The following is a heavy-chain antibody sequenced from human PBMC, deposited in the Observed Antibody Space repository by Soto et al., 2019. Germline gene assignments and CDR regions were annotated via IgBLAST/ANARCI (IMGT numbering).Heavy chain of an antibody. Sequence: ASVKVSCKASGYTFTSYAMHWVRQAPGQRLEWMGWINAGNGNTKYSQKFQGRVTITRDTSASTAYMELSSLRSEDTAVYYCARDWNYDSSGYPNYFDYWGQGTLVTVSS. CDR3: ARDWNYDSSGYPNYFDY. V-gene: IGHV1-3*01. J-gene: IGHJ4*02. D-gene: IGHD3-22*01. CDR1: GYTFTSYA. CDR2: INAGNGNT.